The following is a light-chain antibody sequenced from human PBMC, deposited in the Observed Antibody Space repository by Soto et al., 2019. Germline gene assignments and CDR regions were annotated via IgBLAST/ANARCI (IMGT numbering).Light chain of an antibody. CDR1: ENVDIY. CDR3: QQRKNWPPLT. J-gene: IGKJ4*01. Sequence: ETVLTQSPATLSLSPGQRATLSCRTSENVDIYLAWYQQKPGQAPRLLIYDASNRATGIPDRFSGSGSGTDFTLTISSLEPEDFAVYYCQQRKNWPPLTFGGGTKVEI. V-gene: IGKV3-11*01. CDR2: DAS.